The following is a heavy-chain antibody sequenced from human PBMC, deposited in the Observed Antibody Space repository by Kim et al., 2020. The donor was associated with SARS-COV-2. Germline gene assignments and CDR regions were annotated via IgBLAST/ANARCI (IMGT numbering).Heavy chain of an antibody. CDR2: IDWDDDK. CDR1: GFSLSTSGMC. CDR3: ARIRFGSWFGVYYGMDV. Sequence: SGPTLVKPTQTLTLTCTFSGFSLSTSGMCVSWIRQPPGKALEWLALIDWDDDKYYSTSLKTRLTISKDTSKNQVVLTMTNMDPVDTATYYCARIRFGSWFGVYYGMDVWGQGTTVTVSS. J-gene: IGHJ6*02. D-gene: IGHD3-10*01. V-gene: IGHV2-70*01.